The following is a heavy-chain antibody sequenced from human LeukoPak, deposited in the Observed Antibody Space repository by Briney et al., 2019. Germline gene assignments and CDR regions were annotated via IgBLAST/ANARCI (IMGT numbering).Heavy chain of an antibody. D-gene: IGHD3-10*01. CDR2: ISNDGNNQ. Sequence: GGSLRLSCVASGFSFSSYGMHWVRQAPGRGLEWVAIISNDGNNQNYADSVKGRFNISRDNSKNTLYLQMNSLRAEDTAVFYCAKDMRVLWFGKPPGNWGQGTLVTVSS. CDR1: GFSFSSYG. J-gene: IGHJ4*02. V-gene: IGHV3-30*18. CDR3: AKDMRVLWFGKPPGN.